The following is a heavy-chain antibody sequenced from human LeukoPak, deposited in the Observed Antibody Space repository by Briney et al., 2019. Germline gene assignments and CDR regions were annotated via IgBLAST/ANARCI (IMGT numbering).Heavy chain of an antibody. D-gene: IGHD3-10*01. V-gene: IGHV1-46*01. CDR1: GYTFSTYY. J-gene: IGHJ4*02. CDR3: ARANGGGLDY. Sequence: ASVKVSCKPSGYTFSTYYMHWVRQAPGQGLEWLGIIHPTDVSTSYTQKIQGRVTMNRDTATGTVYLELSSLRSEDTAVYWCARANGGGLDYWGQGTLITVSS. CDR2: IHPTDVST.